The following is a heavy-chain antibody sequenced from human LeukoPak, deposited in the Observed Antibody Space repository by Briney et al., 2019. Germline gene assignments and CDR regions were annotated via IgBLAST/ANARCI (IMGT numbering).Heavy chain of an antibody. CDR3: ARNRGSYASDY. D-gene: IGHD1-26*01. J-gene: IGHJ4*02. V-gene: IGHV4-34*01. CDR2: INHSGST. Sequence: SETLSLTCAVYGGSFSGYYWSWIRQPPGKGLEWIGEINHSGSTNYNPSLKSRVTISVDTSKNQFSLELSSVTAADTAVYYCARNRGSYASDYWGQGTLVTVSS. CDR1: GGSFSGYY.